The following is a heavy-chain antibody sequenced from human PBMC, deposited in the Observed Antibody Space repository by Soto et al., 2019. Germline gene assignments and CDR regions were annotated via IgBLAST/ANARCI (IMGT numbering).Heavy chain of an antibody. Sequence: QVQLVQSGAEVKKPGASVKVSCKASGYSFTSYGVSWVRQAPGQGLEWMGWISSYNGDTKYTHKFQGRVTMTTDTSTSTAYMELRSLTSDDTAVYYCARTPRYDSSDHWGQGTLVTVSS. J-gene: IGHJ5*02. CDR3: ARTPRYDSSDH. CDR1: GYSFTSYG. CDR2: ISSYNGDT. V-gene: IGHV1-18*01. D-gene: IGHD3-22*01.